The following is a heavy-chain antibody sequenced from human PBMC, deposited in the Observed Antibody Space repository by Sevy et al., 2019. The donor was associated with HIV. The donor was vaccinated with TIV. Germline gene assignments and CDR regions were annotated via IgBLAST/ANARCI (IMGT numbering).Heavy chain of an antibody. Sequence: GGSLRLSCEASGFTFNSHAMTWVRQAPGKGLEWVSAISGSGDSKYYAGSVKGRVTISRDNSKNIMYLQMTSLGADDTAVYYCAKEYYYDSSGSVGAFDIWGQGTMVTVSS. CDR1: GFTFNSHA. CDR3: AKEYYYDSSGSVGAFDI. D-gene: IGHD3-22*01. J-gene: IGHJ3*02. V-gene: IGHV3-23*01. CDR2: ISGSGDSK.